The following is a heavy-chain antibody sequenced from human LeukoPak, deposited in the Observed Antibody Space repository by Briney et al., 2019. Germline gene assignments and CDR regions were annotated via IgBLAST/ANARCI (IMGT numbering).Heavy chain of an antibody. D-gene: IGHD5-12*01. CDR1: GFTFSSYG. V-gene: IGHV3-30*02. Sequence: GGSLRPSCAASGFTFSSYGMHWVRQAPGKGLEWVAFIRYDGSNKYYADSVKGRFTISRDNSKNTLYLQMNSLRAEDTAVYYCAKDPTSSYDSDSYYFDYWGQGTLVTVSS. CDR3: AKDPTSSYDSDSYYFDY. CDR2: IRYDGSNK. J-gene: IGHJ4*02.